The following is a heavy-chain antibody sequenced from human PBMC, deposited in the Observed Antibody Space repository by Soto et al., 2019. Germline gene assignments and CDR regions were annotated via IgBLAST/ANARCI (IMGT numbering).Heavy chain of an antibody. CDR3: AKDRERYFDWLLLDY. V-gene: IGHV3-30*18. CDR1: GFTFSSYG. Sequence: QVQLVESGGGVVQPGRSLRLSCAASGFTFSSYGMHWVRQAPGKGLEWVAVISYDGSNKYYADSVKGRFTISRDNSKNTLYLQMNSLRAEDTAVYYCAKDRERYFDWLLLDYWGQGTLVTVSS. D-gene: IGHD3-9*01. CDR2: ISYDGSNK. J-gene: IGHJ4*02.